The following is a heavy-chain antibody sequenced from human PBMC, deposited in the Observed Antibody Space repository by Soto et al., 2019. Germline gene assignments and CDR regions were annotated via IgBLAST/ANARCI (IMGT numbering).Heavy chain of an antibody. CDR3: AVAQYYDSSGYYYVGEYFQH. CDR2: IIPIFGTA. Sequence: ASVKVSCKASGGTFSSYAISWVRQAPGQGLEWMGGIIPIFGTANYAQKFQGRVTITADESTSTAYMELSSLRSEDTAVYYCAVAQYYDSSGYYYVGEYFQHWGQGTLVTVSS. CDR1: GGTFSSYA. D-gene: IGHD3-22*01. V-gene: IGHV1-69*13. J-gene: IGHJ1*01.